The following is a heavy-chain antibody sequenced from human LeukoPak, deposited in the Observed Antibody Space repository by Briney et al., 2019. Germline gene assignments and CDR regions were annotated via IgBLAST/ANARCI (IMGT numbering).Heavy chain of an antibody. CDR3: VKDFGRNLGGPGY. J-gene: IGHJ4*02. D-gene: IGHD3-10*01. V-gene: IGHV3-23*01. Sequence: GGSLRLSCAASGFSFSTYTMAWVRQAPVGGLEWVSAINGDGGATYYADAVKGRFAISRDNSKSTLYLQMNSLRAEDTAMYYCVKDFGRNLGGPGYWGRGTLVTVSS. CDR1: GFSFSTYT. CDR2: INGDGGAT.